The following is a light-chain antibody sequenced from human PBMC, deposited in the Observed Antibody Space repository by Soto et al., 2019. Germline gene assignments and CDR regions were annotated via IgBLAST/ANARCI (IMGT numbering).Light chain of an antibody. CDR2: DAS. CDR1: QSVSSY. J-gene: IGKJ4*01. CDR3: HQRSNWPPT. V-gene: IGKV3-11*01. Sequence: EIVLTQSPATLSLSPGERATLSCRASQSVSSYLAWYQQKPGQAPRLLIYDASNRATGIPARFSGSGSGTDFTLTIGSLQPEDFAVYYCHQRSNWPPTFGGGTKVDIK.